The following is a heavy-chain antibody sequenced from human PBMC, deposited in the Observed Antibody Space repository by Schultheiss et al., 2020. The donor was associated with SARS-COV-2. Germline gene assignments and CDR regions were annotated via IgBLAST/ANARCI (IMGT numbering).Heavy chain of an antibody. CDR1: GGSFSGYY. CDR2: INHSGST. J-gene: IGHJ3*02. V-gene: IGHV4-34*01. Sequence: SETLSLTCAVYGGSFSGYYWSWIRQPPGKGLEWIGEINHSGSTNYNPSLKSRVTISVDTSKNQFSLKLSSVTAADTAVYYCARGLESDDAFDIWGQGTMVTVSS. CDR3: ARGLESDDAFDI.